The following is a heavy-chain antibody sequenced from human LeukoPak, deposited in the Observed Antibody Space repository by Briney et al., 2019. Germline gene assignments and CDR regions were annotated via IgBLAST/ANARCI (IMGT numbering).Heavy chain of an antibody. V-gene: IGHV1-18*01. CDR3: AREAYCSSTSCYLRLIDY. CDR1: GYTFTSYG. CDR2: ISAYSGNT. J-gene: IGHJ4*02. D-gene: IGHD2-2*01. Sequence: GASVKVSCKASGYTFTSYGISWVRQAPGQGLEWMGWISAYSGNTNYAQKLQGRVTMTTDTSTSTAYMELRSLRSDDTAVYYCAREAYCSSTSCYLRLIDYWGQGTLVTVSS.